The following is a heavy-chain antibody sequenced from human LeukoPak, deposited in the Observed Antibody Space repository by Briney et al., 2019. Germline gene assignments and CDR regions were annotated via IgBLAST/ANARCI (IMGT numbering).Heavy chain of an antibody. V-gene: IGHV3-21*01. J-gene: IGHJ4*02. CDR1: GFTFSSYS. CDR3: GRGGTYPYGDYVDY. CDR2: ISSGSTYI. Sequence: GGSLRLSCAASGFTFSSYSMNWVRQAPGKGLEWVSSISSGSTYISYADSVKGRFTISRDNAKNSLYLQLNSLRVEDTAVYYCGRGGTYPYGDYVDYWGQGTLVTVSS. D-gene: IGHD4-17*01.